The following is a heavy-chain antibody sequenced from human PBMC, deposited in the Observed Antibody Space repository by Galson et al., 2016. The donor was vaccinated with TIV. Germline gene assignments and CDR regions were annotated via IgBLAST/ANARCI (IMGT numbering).Heavy chain of an antibody. Sequence: SVKVSCKASGYTFTDFYIHWVRQAPGQGLEWMGCINPHSGDTKFVQRFQGRVTMTRDTSTSTVYIGLSSLGSDDRAVYYCASRAIVVIPAADYGLDVWGQGTTVTVSS. V-gene: IGHV1-2*02. CDR2: INPHSGDT. J-gene: IGHJ6*02. CDR3: ASRAIVVIPAADYGLDV. CDR1: GYTFTDFY. D-gene: IGHD2-2*01.